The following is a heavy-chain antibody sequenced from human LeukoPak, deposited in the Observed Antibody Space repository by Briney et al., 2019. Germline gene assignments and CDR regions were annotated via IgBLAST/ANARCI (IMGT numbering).Heavy chain of an antibody. D-gene: IGHD6-13*01. CDR2: VYYSGTT. CDR1: GGSISLSCYY. V-gene: IGHV4-39*01. Sequence: SETLSLTCSVSGGSISLSCYYWGWIRQPPGKALEWIGSVYYSGTTSYNPSLKSRVTISVDMSKNQFSLKLSSVTAADTAVYYCSSSWYREYFQHWGQGTLVTVSS. J-gene: IGHJ1*01. CDR3: SSSWYREYFQH.